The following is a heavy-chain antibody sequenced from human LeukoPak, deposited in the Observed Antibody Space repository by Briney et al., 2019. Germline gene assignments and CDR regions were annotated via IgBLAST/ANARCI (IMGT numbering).Heavy chain of an antibody. CDR2: IYTSGST. J-gene: IGHJ6*03. D-gene: IGHD6-13*01. CDR1: GGSISSYY. CDR3: ARRGLAAAEYYYYYYMDV. V-gene: IGHV4-4*07. Sequence: PSETLSLTCTVSGGSISSYYWSWIRQPAGKGLEWIGRIYTSGSTNYNPSLKSRVTMSVDTSKNQFSLKLSSVTAADTAVYYCARRGLAAAEYYYYYYMDVWGKGTTVTISS.